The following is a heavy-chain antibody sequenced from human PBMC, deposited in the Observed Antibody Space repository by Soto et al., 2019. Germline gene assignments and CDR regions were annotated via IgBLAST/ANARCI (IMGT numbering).Heavy chain of an antibody. CDR2: IYYSGST. V-gene: IGHV4-59*01. J-gene: IGHJ4*02. CDR3: ARVTPGYSGYDRADY. CDR1: GGSISSYY. Sequence: QVQLQESGPGLVKPSETLSLTCTVSGGSISSYYWSWIRQPPGKGLEWIGYIYYSGSTNYNPSLKSRVPSTPDTSKNQFSLKLSSVTAADTAVYYCARVTPGYSGYDRADYWGQGTLVTVSS. D-gene: IGHD5-12*01.